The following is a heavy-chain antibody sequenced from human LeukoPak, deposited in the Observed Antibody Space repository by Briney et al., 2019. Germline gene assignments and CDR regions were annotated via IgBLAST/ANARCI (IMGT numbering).Heavy chain of an antibody. J-gene: IGHJ5*02. D-gene: IGHD6-19*01. V-gene: IGHV3-33*08. Sequence: GGSLRLSCAASGFTFSSYGMHWVRQAPGKGLEWVAVIWYDGSNKYYADSVKGRFTISRDNSKNTPYLQMNSLRAEDTAVYYCARDRKYSSGWYWFDPWGQGTLVTVSS. CDR3: ARDRKYSSGWYWFDP. CDR2: IWYDGSNK. CDR1: GFTFSSYG.